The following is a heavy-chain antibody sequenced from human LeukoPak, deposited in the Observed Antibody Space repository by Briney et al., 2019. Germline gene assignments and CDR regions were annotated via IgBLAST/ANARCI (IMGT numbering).Heavy chain of an antibody. Sequence: GESLKISCEASGYIFPNYWIGWVRQVPGKGLDWMGIIYPGDSVTRYSPSFQGQVTISADKSISTAYLQWSSLKASDTAMYYCARRGDGYNLNFDYWGQGTLVTVSS. CDR1: GYIFPNYW. CDR2: IYPGDSVT. J-gene: IGHJ4*02. CDR3: ARRGDGYNLNFDY. D-gene: IGHD5-24*01. V-gene: IGHV5-51*01.